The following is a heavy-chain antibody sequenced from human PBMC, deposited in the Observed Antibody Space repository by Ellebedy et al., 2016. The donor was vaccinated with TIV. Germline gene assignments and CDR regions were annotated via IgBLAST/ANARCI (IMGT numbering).Heavy chain of an antibody. V-gene: IGHV1-8*01. J-gene: IGHJ4*02. CDR3: AICLGQDWGFDY. Sequence: ASVKVSCXASGYTLTDYDLNWVRQATGQGLEWMGWMNPKTGDTGYVEKFKGRVTMTRDTSLNTAYMELSSLTSDDTAVYYCAICLGQDWGFDYWGQGTLVTVSS. CDR2: MNPKTGDT. CDR1: GYTLTDYD. D-gene: IGHD3-16*01.